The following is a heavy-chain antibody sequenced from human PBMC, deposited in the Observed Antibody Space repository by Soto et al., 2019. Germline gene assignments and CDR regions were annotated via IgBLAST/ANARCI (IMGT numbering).Heavy chain of an antibody. CDR1: GFKVISNY. V-gene: IGHV3-66*01. Sequence: GGFLRLSSGASGFKVISNYVSCVRQDTGKGLEWVSVIYSDGSTYYTDSVRGRFTISRDNSKNTLYLQMNSLRAEDTAVYYCARAPSHYDLHLAFDYWGQGTLVSVSS. J-gene: IGHJ4*02. D-gene: IGHD3-3*01. CDR3: ARAPSHYDLHLAFDY. CDR2: IYSDGST.